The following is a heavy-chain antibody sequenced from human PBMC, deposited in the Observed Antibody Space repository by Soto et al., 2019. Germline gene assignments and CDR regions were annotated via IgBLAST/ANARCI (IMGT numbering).Heavy chain of an antibody. J-gene: IGHJ5*02. CDR1: GFSRSTSGVG. Sequence: QITLKESGPTLVKPTQTLTLTCTFSGFSRSTSGVGVGWIRQPPGKALKWLALIYWNDGKRYSPSLNSRLTITKDTSKNQVVLTMTNMDPVDTATDYCAHRREVTMIPGRWFDPWGQGTLVTVSS. V-gene: IGHV2-5*01. CDR2: IYWNDGK. D-gene: IGHD3-22*01. CDR3: AHRREVTMIPGRWFDP.